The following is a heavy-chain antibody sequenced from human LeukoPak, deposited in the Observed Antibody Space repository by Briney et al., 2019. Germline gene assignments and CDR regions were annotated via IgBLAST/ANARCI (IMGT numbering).Heavy chain of an antibody. V-gene: IGHV4-59*01. D-gene: IGHD3-3*01. Sequence: SETLSLTCTVSGGSIGSFYWSWIRQPPGKGLEWIGYIYYTGTTNYNPSLKSRVTISVDTSKNQLSLKLSSATAADTGVYYCVREQRSYDFSSAFYIAHGMDVWGQGTPVTVSS. CDR1: GGSIGSFY. CDR3: VREQRSYDFSSAFYIAHGMDV. CDR2: IYYTGTT. J-gene: IGHJ6*02.